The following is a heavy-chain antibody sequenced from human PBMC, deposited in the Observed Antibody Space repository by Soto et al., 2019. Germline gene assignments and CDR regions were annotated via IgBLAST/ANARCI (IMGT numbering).Heavy chain of an antibody. CDR1: GGSISSAAYF. CDR2: VSHSGST. D-gene: IGHD5-18*01. J-gene: IGHJ4*02. CDR3: AREYTYGSNFFDC. V-gene: IGHV4-31*03. Sequence: QVRLQESGPGLVKPSQTLSLTCTVSGGSISSAAYFWIWIRQHPGKGLEWIGYVSHSGSTYYNPSLNSRVIISVDTSKNQFSLSLTSVTAADTAVYYCAREYTYGSNFFDCWGQGALVTVSS.